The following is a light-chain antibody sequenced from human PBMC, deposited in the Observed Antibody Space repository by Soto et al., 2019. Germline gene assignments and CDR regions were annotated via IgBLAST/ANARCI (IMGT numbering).Light chain of an antibody. CDR1: QSITTW. CDR2: DAS. V-gene: IGKV1-5*01. J-gene: IGKJ2*01. CDR3: QQYNSYPYT. Sequence: DIQMTQSPSTLSASVGDRVTITCRVSQSITTWLAWYQQEPGKAPKLLIYDASSLESGVPSRFSGSGSGTEFTLTISSLQPDDFATYYCQQYNSYPYTFGQGSKLEIK.